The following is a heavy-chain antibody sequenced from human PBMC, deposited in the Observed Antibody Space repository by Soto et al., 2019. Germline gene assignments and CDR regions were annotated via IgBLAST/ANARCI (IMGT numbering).Heavy chain of an antibody. CDR1: GFTFSANY. CDR3: ARVSLVGPSGGRYFDY. J-gene: IGHJ4*02. Sequence: EVQLVESGGGLVQPGGSLRLSCAASGFTFSANYMDCVRQAPGKGLEWVGRIKNKANSYTTEYAASVEGRFTISREDSQNSLYLQMHRLKTEDTAVYYCARVSLVGPSGGRYFDYWGQGAQVAVSS. V-gene: IGHV3-72*01. D-gene: IGHD1-26*01. CDR2: IKNKANSYTT.